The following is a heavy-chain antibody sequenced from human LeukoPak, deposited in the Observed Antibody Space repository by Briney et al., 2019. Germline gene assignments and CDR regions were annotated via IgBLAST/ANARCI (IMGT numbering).Heavy chain of an antibody. CDR3: ARSFLGDWYFDL. J-gene: IGHJ2*01. Sequence: SETLSLTCTVSGGSISSYYWSWIRQPRGMGLEWIGYIYYSGCTNYNPSLKNRVTISVDTSKDQFSLRLTSVTAADTAMYYCARSFLGDWYFDLWGRGTLVTVSS. CDR1: GGSISSYY. V-gene: IGHV4-59*01. D-gene: IGHD1-26*01. CDR2: IYYSGCT.